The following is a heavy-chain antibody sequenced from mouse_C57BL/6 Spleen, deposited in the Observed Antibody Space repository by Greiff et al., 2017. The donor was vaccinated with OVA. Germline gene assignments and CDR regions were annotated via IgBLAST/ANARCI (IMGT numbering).Heavy chain of an antibody. CDR2: INPNNGGA. CDR3: ARSETAQAY. CDR1: GYTFTDYY. D-gene: IGHD3-2*02. Sequence: EVQLQQSGPELVKPGASVKISCKASGYTFTDYYMNWVKQSHGKSLEWIGDINPNNGGASYNQKFKGKATLTVDKSSSTAYMELRSLTSEDSAVYYCARSETAQAYWGQGTLVTVSA. J-gene: IGHJ3*01. V-gene: IGHV1-26*01.